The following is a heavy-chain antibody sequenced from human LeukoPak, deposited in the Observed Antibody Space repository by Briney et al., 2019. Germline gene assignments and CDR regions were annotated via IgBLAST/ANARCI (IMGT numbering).Heavy chain of an antibody. J-gene: IGHJ4*02. D-gene: IGHD1-26*01. CDR2: ISPYNGET. CDR1: GYIFPSYG. Sequence: ASVKVSCKGSGYIFPSYGLAWVRQAPGHGLEWMGWISPYNGETKYAQNFQDRLTLTTDTSTSTAYMDLRRLRSDDTAVYYCVRDNLPVGSPENYFDSWGQGTLVTVSS. V-gene: IGHV1-18*01. CDR3: VRDNLPVGSPENYFDS.